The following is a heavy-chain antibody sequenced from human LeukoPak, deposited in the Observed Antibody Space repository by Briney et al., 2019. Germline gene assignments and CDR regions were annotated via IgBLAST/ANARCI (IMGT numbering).Heavy chain of an antibody. CDR3: ARGPPSGYYDSSGYSY. CDR1: GYTFTSYY. Sequence: ASVKVSCKASGYTFTSYYMHWVRQAPGQGLEWMGIINPSGGSTSYAQKFQGRVTMTRDTSTSTVYMELSSLRSEDTAVYYCARGPPSGYYDSSGYSYWGQGTLVTVSS. V-gene: IGHV1-46*01. D-gene: IGHD3-22*01. CDR2: INPSGGST. J-gene: IGHJ4*02.